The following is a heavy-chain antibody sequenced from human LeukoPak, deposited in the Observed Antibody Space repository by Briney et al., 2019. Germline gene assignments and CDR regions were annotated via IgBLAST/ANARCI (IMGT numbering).Heavy chain of an antibody. CDR3: ARDGTIFGYWNYYMDV. D-gene: IGHD3-3*01. Sequence: ASVKVSXKASGYTFTGYYMHWVRQAPGQGLEWMGRLNPNSGGTNYAQKYQGRVTMTRDTSISTAYMELSRLRSDDTAVYYCARDGTIFGYWNYYMDVWGKGTTVTVSS. J-gene: IGHJ6*03. CDR2: LNPNSGGT. CDR1: GYTFTGYY. V-gene: IGHV1-2*06.